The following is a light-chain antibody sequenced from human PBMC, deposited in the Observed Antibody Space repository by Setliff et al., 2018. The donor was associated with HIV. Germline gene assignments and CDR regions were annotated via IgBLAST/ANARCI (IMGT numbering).Light chain of an antibody. CDR1: TSDVGAYNY. J-gene: IGLJ1*01. V-gene: IGLV2-8*01. Sequence: QSALTQPPSASGSPGQSVTISCNGTTSDVGAYNYVSWYQQHPGKATKLIIYEVTKRPSGVPDRFSGSKSGNTASLTVSGLQAGDEADYYCSSYTSSSTLYVFGTGTKVTVL. CDR2: EVT. CDR3: SSYTSSSTLYV.